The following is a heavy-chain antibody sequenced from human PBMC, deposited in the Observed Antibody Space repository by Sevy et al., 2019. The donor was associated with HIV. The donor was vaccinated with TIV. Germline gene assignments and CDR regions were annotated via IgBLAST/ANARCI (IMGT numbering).Heavy chain of an antibody. CDR3: AKRYSGTMARHYVYYCLDV. Sequence: GGSLRLSCAASGFTFTTYAMTWVRQAPGKGLQWVSAISGSGGSTYYADSVEGRFTISRDNTKSTLYLQMNSLTPEDTAVYYCAKRYSGTMARHYVYYCLDVWGQGTTVTVSS. J-gene: IGHJ6*02. CDR1: GFTFTTYA. D-gene: IGHD5-12*01. CDR2: ISGSGGST. V-gene: IGHV3-23*01.